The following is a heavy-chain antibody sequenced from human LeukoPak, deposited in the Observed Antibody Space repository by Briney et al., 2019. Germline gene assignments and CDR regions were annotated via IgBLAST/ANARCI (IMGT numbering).Heavy chain of an antibody. CDR2: IYHSGST. CDR3: AREREYYYDSSGYRDWYFDL. V-gene: IGHV4-30-2*01. D-gene: IGHD3-22*01. CDR1: GGSISGGGYS. J-gene: IGHJ2*01. Sequence: SETLSLTCAVSGGSISGGGYSWSWIRQPPGKGLEWIGYIYHSGSTYYNPSLKSRVTISVDRSKNQFSLKLSSVTAADTAVYYCAREREYYYDSSGYRDWYFDLWGRGTLVTVSS.